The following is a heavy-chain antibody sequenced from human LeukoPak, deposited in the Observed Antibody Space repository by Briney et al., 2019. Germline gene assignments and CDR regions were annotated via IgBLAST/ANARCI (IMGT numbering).Heavy chain of an antibody. J-gene: IGHJ5*02. D-gene: IGHD3-22*01. CDR1: GFTFSSYA. CDR3: TTSNPRKYYYDSSGYYNWFDP. Sequence: PGGSLRLSCAASGFTFSSYAMSWVRQAPGKGLEWVSAISGSGGSTYYADSVKGRFTISRDNSKNTLYLQMNSLKTEDTAVYYCTTSNPRKYYYDSSGYYNWFDPWGQGTLVTVSS. V-gene: IGHV3-23*01. CDR2: ISGSGGST.